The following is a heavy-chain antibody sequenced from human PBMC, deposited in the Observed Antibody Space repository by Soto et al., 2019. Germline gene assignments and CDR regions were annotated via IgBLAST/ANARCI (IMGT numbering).Heavy chain of an antibody. V-gene: IGHV3-21*01. CDR2: ISSSSGYL. Sequence: EVQLVESGGGLVKPGGSLRLSCAASGFVFSSYSMNWVRQAPGKGLEWVSSISSSSGYLYYADSVKGRFTISRDNAKNSLFLQMNSLRAEDTAVYYCARGLRKVVAATDYWGQGTLVIVSS. CDR3: ARGLRKVVAATDY. J-gene: IGHJ4*02. D-gene: IGHD2-15*01. CDR1: GFVFSSYS.